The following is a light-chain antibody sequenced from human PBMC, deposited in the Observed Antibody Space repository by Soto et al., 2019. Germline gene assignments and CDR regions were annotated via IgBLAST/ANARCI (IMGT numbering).Light chain of an antibody. J-gene: IGLJ1*01. CDR3: TSFAPVRIYV. Sequence: QSVLTQPRSVSGSPGQSVTISCTGTSSDVGGFNSVSWYQQHPGKAPKLMIYDVNKRPSGVPDRFSGSKSGSTGSLTISGLQAEDEGHYYCTSFAPVRIYVFGSGTKGTVL. CDR2: DVN. CDR1: SSDVGGFNS. V-gene: IGLV2-11*01.